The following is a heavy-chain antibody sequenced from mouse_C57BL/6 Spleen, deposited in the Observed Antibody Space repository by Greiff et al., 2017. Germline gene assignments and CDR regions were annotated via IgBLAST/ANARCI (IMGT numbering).Heavy chain of an antibody. D-gene: IGHD2-4*01. CDR3: ARHDYDEGAMDY. Sequence: QVQLQQPGAELVKPGASVKMSCKASGYTFTSYWITWVKQRPGQGLEWIGDIYPGSGSTNYNEKFKSKATLTVDTSSSTAYMQLSSLTSEDSAVYYCARHDYDEGAMDYWGQGTSVTVSS. J-gene: IGHJ4*01. CDR1: GYTFTSYW. V-gene: IGHV1-55*01. CDR2: IYPGSGST.